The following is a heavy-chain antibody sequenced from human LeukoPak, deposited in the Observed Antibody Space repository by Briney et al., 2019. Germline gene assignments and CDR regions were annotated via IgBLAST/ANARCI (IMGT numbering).Heavy chain of an antibody. V-gene: IGHV1-46*01. J-gene: IGHJ4*02. Sequence: ASVKVSCKASGYTFTSYYMHWVRQAPGQGLEWMGIINPSGGSTRYAQKFQGRVTMTRDTSASTVYMELSSLRSEDTAAYYCARPSFLYYFDYWGQGTLVTVSS. CDR1: GYTFTSYY. CDR3: ARPSFLYYFDY. CDR2: INPSGGST.